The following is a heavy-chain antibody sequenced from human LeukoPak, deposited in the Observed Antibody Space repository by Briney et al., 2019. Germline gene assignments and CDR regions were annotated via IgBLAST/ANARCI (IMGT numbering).Heavy chain of an antibody. D-gene: IGHD4-17*01. Sequence: SVKVSCKASGYTFTSYDINWVRQAPGQGLEWMGGIIPIFGTANYAQKFQGRVTLTADESTSTAYMELSSLRSEDTAVYYCASLGGGSTVTTYLNYWGQGTLVTVSS. CDR1: GYTFTSYD. CDR2: IIPIFGTA. V-gene: IGHV1-69*13. CDR3: ASLGGGSTVTTYLNY. J-gene: IGHJ4*02.